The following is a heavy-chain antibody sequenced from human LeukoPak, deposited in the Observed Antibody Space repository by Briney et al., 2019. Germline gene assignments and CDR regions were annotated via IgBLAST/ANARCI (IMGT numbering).Heavy chain of an antibody. J-gene: IGHJ4*02. CDR1: GFTFRSYW. D-gene: IGHD1-26*01. Sequence: GGSLRLSCAASGFTFRSYWMSWARQAPGKGLEWVAVISYDGSNRYYADSVKGRFTISRDNSKNTLYLQMNSLRAEDTAVYYCATDRNSGKYYDYWGQGTLVSVSS. CDR2: ISYDGSNR. CDR3: ATDRNSGKYYDY. V-gene: IGHV3-30*03.